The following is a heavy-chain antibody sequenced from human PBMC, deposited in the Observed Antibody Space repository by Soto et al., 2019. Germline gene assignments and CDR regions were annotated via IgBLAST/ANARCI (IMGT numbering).Heavy chain of an antibody. J-gene: IGHJ5*02. V-gene: IGHV4-4*02. CDR2: IYHSGST. CDR3: ARSYMVRGVANWFDP. CDR1: GGSISSSNW. Sequence: QVQLQESGPGLVKPSGTLSLTCAVSGGSISSSNWWSWVRQPPGKGLEWIGEIYHSGSTNYNPSLTSRVTAPXXXSXTLFSLKLRSVTAADTAVYYCARSYMVRGVANWFDPWGQGTLVTVSS. D-gene: IGHD3-10*01.